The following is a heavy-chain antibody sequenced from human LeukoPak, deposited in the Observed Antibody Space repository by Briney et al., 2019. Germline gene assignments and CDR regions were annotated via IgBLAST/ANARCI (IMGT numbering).Heavy chain of an antibody. V-gene: IGHV3-23*01. D-gene: IGHD3-10*01. CDR2: ISGDADST. J-gene: IGHJ3*02. Sequence: GGSLRLSCAVSGFTFSNYAMSWVRQAPGRGLEWVSAISGDADSTYYADSVKGRFTISRDNSKNTLYLQMNSLRAEDTAVYYCAKVSARRGDAFDIWGQGTMVTVSS. CDR1: GFTFSNYA. CDR3: AKVSARRGDAFDI.